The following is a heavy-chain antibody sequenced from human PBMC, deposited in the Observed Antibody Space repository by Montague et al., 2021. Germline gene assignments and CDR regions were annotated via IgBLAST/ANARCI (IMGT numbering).Heavy chain of an antibody. V-gene: IGHV4-34*01. CDR2: INHSGSA. CDR1: GGSLSGYY. D-gene: IGHD6-19*01. Sequence: SQTLSLTCGLSGGSLSGYYWAWIRQTPGKGLEWIGNINHSGSAKYNPSLKNRVSISVGTSNKQFFLDLTSATAADTAMYFCARGLFGTVNGQYSGGWYYFDRWGQGTMVTVSS. J-gene: IGHJ4*02. CDR3: ARGLFGTVNGQYSGGWYYFDR.